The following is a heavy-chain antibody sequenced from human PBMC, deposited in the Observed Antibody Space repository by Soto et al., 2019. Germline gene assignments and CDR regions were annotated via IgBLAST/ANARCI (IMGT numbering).Heavy chain of an antibody. D-gene: IGHD6-19*01. Sequence: AASVKVSCKASGYTFTSYGFSWVRQAPGQGLEWMGWIRAYNGYTNYAQKFQGRVTITTDTSTSTAYMELRSLISDDTAVYYCARASDGYRSGWYVGYFDYWGQGTLVTVSS. CDR2: IRAYNGYT. J-gene: IGHJ4*02. V-gene: IGHV1-18*04. CDR1: GYTFTSYG. CDR3: ARASDGYRSGWYVGYFDY.